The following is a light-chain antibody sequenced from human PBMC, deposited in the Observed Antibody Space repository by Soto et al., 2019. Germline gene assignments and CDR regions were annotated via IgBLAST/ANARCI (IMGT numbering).Light chain of an antibody. J-gene: IGKJ4*01. Sequence: DIQMTQSPSTLSASVGDRVTITCRASQSIDRWLAWYQQRPGRAPKLLIYDVDNLETGVPSRFSGSGSETEFTLTISSLQPDDFAIYYCQQYNSYPLTFGGGTKVEIK. CDR3: QQYNSYPLT. CDR1: QSIDRW. CDR2: DVD. V-gene: IGKV1-5*01.